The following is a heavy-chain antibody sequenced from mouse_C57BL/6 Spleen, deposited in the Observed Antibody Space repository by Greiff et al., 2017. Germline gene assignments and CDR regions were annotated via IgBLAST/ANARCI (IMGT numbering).Heavy chain of an antibody. Sequence: VNVVESGPGLVAPSQSLSITCTVSGFSLTSYAISWVRQPPGKGLEWLGVIWTGGGTNYNSALKSRLSISKDNSKSQVFLKMNSLQTDDTARYYCASYYSNGYYAMDYWGQGTSVTVSS. D-gene: IGHD2-5*01. CDR1: GFSLTSYA. J-gene: IGHJ4*01. V-gene: IGHV2-9-1*01. CDR2: IWTGGGT. CDR3: ASYYSNGYYAMDY.